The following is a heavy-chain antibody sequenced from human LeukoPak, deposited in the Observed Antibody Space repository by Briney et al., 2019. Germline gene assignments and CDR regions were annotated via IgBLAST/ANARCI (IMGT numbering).Heavy chain of an antibody. CDR1: GFTVNSNF. D-gene: IGHD4-23*01. CDR3: ARESGSYGGNSPYYFDY. J-gene: IGHJ4*02. V-gene: IGHV3-66*01. Sequence: PGGSLRLSCAASGFTVNSNFMSWVRQAPGKGLEWVSIIYSGGGTGYADSVKGRFTISRDISKNTVYLQMNSLRVEDTAVYYRARESGSYGGNSPYYFDYWGQGTLVTVSS. CDR2: IYSGGGT.